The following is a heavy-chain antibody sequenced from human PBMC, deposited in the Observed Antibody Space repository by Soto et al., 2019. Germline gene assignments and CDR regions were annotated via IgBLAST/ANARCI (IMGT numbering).Heavy chain of an antibody. Sequence: PGGSLRLSCAASGFTFSSYAMHWVRQAPGKGLEWVAVISYDGSNKYYADSVKGRFTISRDNSKNTLYLQMNSLRAEDTAVYYCASPRDLIPQLTEFWAYFDYWGQGTLVTVSS. CDR3: ASPRDLIPQLTEFWAYFDY. V-gene: IGHV3-30-3*01. CDR2: ISYDGSNK. J-gene: IGHJ4*02. D-gene: IGHD1-1*01. CDR1: GFTFSSYA.